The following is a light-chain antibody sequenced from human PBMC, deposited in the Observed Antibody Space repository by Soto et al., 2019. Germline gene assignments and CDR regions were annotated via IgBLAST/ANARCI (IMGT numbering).Light chain of an antibody. CDR2: GAS. Sequence: EIALNHTPSSLSVSPGDRVTLSFRASQSAASNLAWYQQKPGQAPRLLIYGASTRATGIPARFSGGGSGTDFTLTISSLQSEDFGIYYCQQDNKWTRRFGQGTKVEIK. CDR1: QSAASN. V-gene: IGKV3-15*01. CDR3: QQDNKWTRR. J-gene: IGKJ1*01.